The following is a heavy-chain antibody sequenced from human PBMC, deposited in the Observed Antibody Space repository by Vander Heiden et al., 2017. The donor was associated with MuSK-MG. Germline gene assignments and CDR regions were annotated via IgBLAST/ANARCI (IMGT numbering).Heavy chain of an antibody. CDR1: SGPISSYY. CDR2: IYYSGST. CDR3: ARGPMVRGVMYAFDI. D-gene: IGHD3-10*01. Sequence: QVQLQESGPGLVKPSETLSLTCTVSSGPISSYYWSWIRQPPGKGLEWIGYIYYSGSTNYNPSLKSRVTISVDTSKNQFSLKLSSVTAADTAVYYCARGPMVRGVMYAFDIWGQGTMVTVSS. J-gene: IGHJ3*02. V-gene: IGHV4-59*08.